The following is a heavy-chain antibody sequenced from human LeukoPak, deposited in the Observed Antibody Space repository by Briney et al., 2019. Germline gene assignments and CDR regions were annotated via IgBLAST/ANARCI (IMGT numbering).Heavy chain of an antibody. CDR1: GGSISSNYYY. CDR3: ARRSGGYYHYFDY. D-gene: IGHD1-26*01. J-gene: IGHJ4*02. CDR2: IYHGGST. V-gene: IGHV4-39*01. Sequence: SETLSLTCTVSGGSISSNYYYWGWVRQPPGKGLEWIGTIYHGGSTYYNPSLKSRVTLSMDTSKNQFSLKMSSVTAADTAVYYCARRSGGYYHYFDYWGQGTLVTVSS.